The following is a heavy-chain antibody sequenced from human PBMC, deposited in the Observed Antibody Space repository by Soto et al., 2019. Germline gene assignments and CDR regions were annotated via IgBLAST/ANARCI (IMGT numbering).Heavy chain of an antibody. CDR1: GGSISSGDYY. CDR3: ASSRYGYTFYDY. V-gene: IGHV4-30-4*01. CDR2: IYYSGST. J-gene: IGHJ4*02. Sequence: SETLSLTCTVSGGSISSGDYYWSWFRQPPGKGLEWIGYIYYSGSTYYNPSLKSRLTISVDTSKNQFSLKLSSVTAADTAGYYCASSRYGYTFYDYWGQGTLVTVSS. D-gene: IGHD5-18*01.